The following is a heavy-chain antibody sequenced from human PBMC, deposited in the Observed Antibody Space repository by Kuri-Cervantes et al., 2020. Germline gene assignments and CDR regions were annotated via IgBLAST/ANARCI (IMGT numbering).Heavy chain of an antibody. V-gene: IGHV4-59*12. D-gene: IGHD7-27*01. Sequence: SETLSLTCTVSGGSISSYYWSWIRQPPGKGLEWIGYMYYSGSTNYNPSLKSRVTISVDTSKNQFSLKLSSVTAADTAVYYCARAYLGLGKLDYWGQGTLVTVSS. CDR2: MYYSGST. J-gene: IGHJ4*02. CDR1: GGSISSYY. CDR3: ARAYLGLGKLDY.